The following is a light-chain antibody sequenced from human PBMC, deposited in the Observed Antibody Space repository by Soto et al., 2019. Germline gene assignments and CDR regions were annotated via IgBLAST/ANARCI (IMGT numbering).Light chain of an antibody. J-gene: IGLJ1*01. CDR3: LSHTTSRTYV. CDR2: NIN. Sequence: QSVLTQPASVAGSPGQSISISGSGTSSDIGAYEYVSWYHQHPGKPPKLMIYNINNRPSGVSYRFSGSKSGNTASLTISRLQTEDEADYYCLSHTTSRTYVFGPGTKVTVL. CDR1: SSDIGAYEY. V-gene: IGLV2-14*03.